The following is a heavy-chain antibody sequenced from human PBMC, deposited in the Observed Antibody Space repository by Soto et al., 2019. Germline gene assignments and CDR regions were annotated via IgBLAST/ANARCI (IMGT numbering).Heavy chain of an antibody. CDR2: IYYSGST. CDR3: ARDHRYGPGNYYKAWFDP. Sequence: QVQLQESGPGLVKPSQTPSLTCTVSGGSISSDGYYWSWIRQHPGKGLEWIGYIYYSGSTYYKQSLKSRITISVDTSKNQFSLNLNSVTAADTAVYYCARDHRYGPGNYYKAWFDPWGQGTLVTVSS. D-gene: IGHD3-10*01. CDR1: GGSISSDGYY. J-gene: IGHJ5*02. V-gene: IGHV4-31*03.